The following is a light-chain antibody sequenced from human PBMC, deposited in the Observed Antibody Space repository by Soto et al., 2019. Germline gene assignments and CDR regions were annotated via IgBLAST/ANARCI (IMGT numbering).Light chain of an antibody. CDR2: EAS. CDR1: NSDIGAFDF. V-gene: IGLV2-14*01. CDR3: SLYTSENTYV. Sequence: QSALTQPASVSGSPGQSLTLSCTGSNSDIGAFDFVAWYQQHPGRAPKLIIYEASNRPSGVPDRFSGSKSGNTASLTISGLQAADEVDYYCSLYTSENTYVFGTGTKLTVL. J-gene: IGLJ1*01.